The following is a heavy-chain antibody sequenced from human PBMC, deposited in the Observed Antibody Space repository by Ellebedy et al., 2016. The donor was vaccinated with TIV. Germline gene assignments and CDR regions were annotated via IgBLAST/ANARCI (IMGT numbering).Heavy chain of an antibody. CDR2: INPNSGFT. J-gene: IGHJ6*02. CDR3: ARTLGYCSDLSCPGMDV. V-gene: IGHV1-2*02. D-gene: IGHD2-15*01. CDR1: GNTFDGFY. Sequence: AASVKVSCKASGNTFDGFYIKWVRQAPGQGLEWMGWINPNSGFTLFAQKFRGRVSMTRDSSISTIYMELSSLTSDDTAVYFCARTLGYCSDLSCPGMDVWGQGTTVTVSS.